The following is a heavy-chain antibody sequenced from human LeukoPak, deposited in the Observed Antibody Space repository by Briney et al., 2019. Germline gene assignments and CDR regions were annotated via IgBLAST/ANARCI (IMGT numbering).Heavy chain of an antibody. Sequence: VASVKVSCKASGGTFSSYAISCVRQAPGQGLEWMGRIIPILGIANYAQKFQGRVTITADKSTSTAYMELSSLRSEDTAVYYCARDKSRRYSNYEGREIDYWGQGTQVTVSS. V-gene: IGHV1-69*04. CDR3: ARDKSRRYSNYEGREIDY. D-gene: IGHD4-11*01. CDR2: IIPILGIA. CDR1: GGTFSSYA. J-gene: IGHJ4*02.